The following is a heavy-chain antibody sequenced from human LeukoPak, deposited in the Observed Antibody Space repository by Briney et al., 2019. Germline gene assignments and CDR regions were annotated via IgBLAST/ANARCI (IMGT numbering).Heavy chain of an antibody. Sequence: SETLSLTCTVSGGSISSYYWSWIRQPPGKGLEWIGYIYYSGSTNYNPSLKSRVTISVDTSKNQFSLKLSSVTAADTAVHYCAREERYSSSWGRYYYYGMDVWGQGTTVTVSS. J-gene: IGHJ6*02. D-gene: IGHD6-13*01. CDR1: GGSISSYY. CDR3: AREERYSSSWGRYYYYGMDV. V-gene: IGHV4-59*12. CDR2: IYYSGST.